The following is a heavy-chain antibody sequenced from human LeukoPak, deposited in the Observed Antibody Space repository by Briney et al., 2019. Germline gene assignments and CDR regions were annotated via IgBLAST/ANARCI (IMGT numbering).Heavy chain of an antibody. V-gene: IGHV3-73*01. CDR3: ANSRRSGYWYFDL. Sequence: GGSLRLSCAASGFTFSGSAMHWVRQASGKGLEWVGRIRSKANSYATAYAASVKGRFTISRDDSKNTAYLQMNSLKTEDTAVYYCANSRRSGYWYFDLWGRGTLVTVSS. J-gene: IGHJ2*01. CDR1: GFTFSGSA. D-gene: IGHD3-22*01. CDR2: IRSKANSYAT.